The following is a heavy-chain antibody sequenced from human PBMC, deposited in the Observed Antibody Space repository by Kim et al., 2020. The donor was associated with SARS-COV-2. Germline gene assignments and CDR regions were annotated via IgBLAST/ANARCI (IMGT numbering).Heavy chain of an antibody. V-gene: IGHV1-3*01. D-gene: IGHD5-12*01. Sequence: ASVEVSCKASVYTFTSYAIHWVRQAPGQGLEWVGWINAANGHTKYSQKLHGRVSIATDTSASTAYMELKSLTSEDTAVYYCARVSGYYYWFDPWGQGSLVTVSS. CDR2: INAANGHT. J-gene: IGHJ5*02. CDR3: ARVSGYYYWFDP. CDR1: VYTFTSYA.